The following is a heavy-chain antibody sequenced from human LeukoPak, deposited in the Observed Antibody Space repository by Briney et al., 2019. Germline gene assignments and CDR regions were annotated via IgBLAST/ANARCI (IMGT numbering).Heavy chain of an antibody. V-gene: IGHV2-70*11. CDR3: ARIRHGWGSYPVDF. CDR1: GFSPSTSGMC. J-gene: IGHJ4*02. Sequence: SGPALVKPTQTLTLTCTFSGFSPSTSGMCVSWIRQPPGKALEWLPRIDWDDDKYYSTSLKTRLTISKDTSKNQVVLTMTNMDPVDTATYYCARIRHGWGSYPVDFWGQGTLVTVTS. D-gene: IGHD3-10*01. CDR2: IDWDDDK.